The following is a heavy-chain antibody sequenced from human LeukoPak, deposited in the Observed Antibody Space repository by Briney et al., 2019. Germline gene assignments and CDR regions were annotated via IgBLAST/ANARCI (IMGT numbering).Heavy chain of an antibody. CDR2: ISYSGST. CDR1: GGSISSGGYY. CDR3: ARRRERRRTDRFDYFDY. J-gene: IGHJ4*02. V-gene: IGHV4-61*08. Sequence: PETLSLTCTVSGGSISSGGYYWSWFRQPPGKGLEWIGYISYSGSTNYNPSLKSRITISLDTSKNQFSLKLSSVTAADTAVYYCARRRERRRTDRFDYFDYWGQGALVAVSS. D-gene: IGHD1-26*01.